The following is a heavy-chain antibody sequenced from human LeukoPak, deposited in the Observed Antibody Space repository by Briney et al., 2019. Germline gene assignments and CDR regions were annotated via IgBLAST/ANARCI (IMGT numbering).Heavy chain of an antibody. V-gene: IGHV4-34*01. CDR2: INHSGST. CDR1: GGSFSGYY. CDR3: ARPSKGTTVRYRYFQH. D-gene: IGHD4-11*01. Sequence: SETLSLTCAVYGGSFSGYYWSWIRQPPGKGLEWIGEINHSGSTNYNPSLKSRVTISVDTSKNQFSLKLSSVTAADTAVYYCARPSKGTTVRYRYFQHWGQGTLVTVSS. J-gene: IGHJ1*01.